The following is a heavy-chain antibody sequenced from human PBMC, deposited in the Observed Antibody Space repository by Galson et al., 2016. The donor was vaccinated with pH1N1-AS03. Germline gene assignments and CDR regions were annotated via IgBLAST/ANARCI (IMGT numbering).Heavy chain of an antibody. CDR2: IDPRDSDT. CDR1: GYSFSDYW. Sequence: QSGAEVTKPGESVKISCKGSGYSFSDYWIGWVRQMPGKGLEWMGIIDPRDSDTRYSPSFQGQVTISVDKSFSTAYIQWGSLKASDTPMYYCARHGEPATLSGWFDPWGQGTLVTVSS. J-gene: IGHJ5*02. D-gene: IGHD2-2*01. CDR3: ARHGEPATLSGWFDP. V-gene: IGHV5-51*01.